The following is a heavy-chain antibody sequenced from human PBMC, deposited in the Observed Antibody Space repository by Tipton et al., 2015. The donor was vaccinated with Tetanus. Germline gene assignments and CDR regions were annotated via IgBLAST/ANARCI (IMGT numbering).Heavy chain of an antibody. D-gene: IGHD1-14*01. CDR2: IRGYSGHT. CDR3: ARDADMWATRKAFDI. J-gene: IGHJ3*02. Sequence: QLVQSGGEVKQPGASVTVSCKASGYRPTNYGISWVRQAPGQGLEWLGWIRGYSGHTKYAQQVQGRVTMTTDTSTSTAYLELRSLRSDDTALYFCARDADMWATRKAFDIWGQGTMVSVSS. V-gene: IGHV1-18*01. CDR1: GYRPTNYG.